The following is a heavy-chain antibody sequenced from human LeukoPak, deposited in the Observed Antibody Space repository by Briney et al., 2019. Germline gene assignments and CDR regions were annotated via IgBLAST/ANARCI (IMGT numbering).Heavy chain of an antibody. Sequence: GGSLRLSWAPSGFTLSSYEMNWVRQAPGKGLEWVSYISSSGSTIYYADSVKCRITISRDNAKNSLYLQMNSLRAEDTAVYYCARDYSSGWYESPTSFDYWGQGTLVTVSS. J-gene: IGHJ4*02. CDR1: GFTLSSYE. CDR3: ARDYSSGWYESPTSFDY. CDR2: ISSSGSTI. D-gene: IGHD6-19*01. V-gene: IGHV3-48*03.